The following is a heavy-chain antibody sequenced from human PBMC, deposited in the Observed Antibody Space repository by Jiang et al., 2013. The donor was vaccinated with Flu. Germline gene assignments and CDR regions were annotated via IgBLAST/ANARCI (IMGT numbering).Heavy chain of an antibody. CDR2: IIPIFGTA. CDR3: ARDVEGGRFGEFHNYYYYYGMDV. D-gene: IGHD3-10*01. CDR1: GGTFSSYA. Sequence: GAEVKKPGSSVKVSCKASGGTFSSYAISWVRQAPGQGLEWMGGIIPIFGTANYAQKFQGRVTITADESTSTAYMELSSLRSEDTAVYYCARDVEGGRFGEFHNYYYYYGMDVWGQGTTVTVSS. V-gene: IGHV1-69*01. J-gene: IGHJ6*02.